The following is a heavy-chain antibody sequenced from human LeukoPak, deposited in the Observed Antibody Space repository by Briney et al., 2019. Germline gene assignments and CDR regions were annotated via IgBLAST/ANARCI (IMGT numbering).Heavy chain of an antibody. J-gene: IGHJ4*02. Sequence: SETLSLTCAVYGGSFSGYYWSWIRQPPGKGLEWLGEINHSGSTNYNPSLKSRVTISVDTSKNQFSLKLSSVTAADTAVYYCARRPRRGMTTVTTVRYYFDYWGQGTLVTVSS. CDR3: ARRPRRGMTTVTTVRYYFDY. V-gene: IGHV4-34*01. CDR1: GGSFSGYY. D-gene: IGHD4-17*01. CDR2: INHSGST.